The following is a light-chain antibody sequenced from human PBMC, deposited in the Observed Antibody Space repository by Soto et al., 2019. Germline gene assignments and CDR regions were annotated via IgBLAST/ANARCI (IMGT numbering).Light chain of an antibody. CDR3: CSYGGSFYV. J-gene: IGLJ1*01. Sequence: QSVLTQPHSVSGSPGQSVAISCSGTSSDVGGYNYVSWYQQHPGKAPKLIIFDFNKRPSGVPDRFSGSKSGSTASLTISGLQAEDEADYYCCSYGGSFYVVGTGTKVTVL. CDR2: DFN. V-gene: IGLV2-11*01. CDR1: SSDVGGYNY.